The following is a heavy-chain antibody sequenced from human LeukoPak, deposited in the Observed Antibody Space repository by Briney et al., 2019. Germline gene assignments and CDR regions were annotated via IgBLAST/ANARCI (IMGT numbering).Heavy chain of an antibody. Sequence: GGSLRLSCAASGFTFSGCAVNWVRQAPGEGLEWVSSIRGGGGKTYYADSVQGRFTISRDDSRNTLYLQMNNLRAEDTAVYYCVKRVGSNSGPFDSWGQGTLVTVSP. D-gene: IGHD4-23*01. CDR2: IRGGGGKT. CDR3: VKRVGSNSGPFDS. CDR1: GFTFSGCA. V-gene: IGHV3-23*01. J-gene: IGHJ4*02.